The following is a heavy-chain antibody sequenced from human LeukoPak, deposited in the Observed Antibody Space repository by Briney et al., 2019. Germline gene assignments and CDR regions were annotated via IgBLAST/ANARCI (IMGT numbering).Heavy chain of an antibody. J-gene: IGHJ4*02. Sequence: PGGSLRLSCAASGFTVSNYWMNWVRQAPGKGLEWVANIKEDGSEKYYVDSVKGRFTISRDNAKTSLYLQMDSLRAEDTAVYYCARDSQHLNFDHWGQGTLVTVSS. CDR2: IKEDGSEK. CDR3: ARDSQHLNFDH. CDR1: GFTVSNYW. V-gene: IGHV3-7*04. D-gene: IGHD3-3*02.